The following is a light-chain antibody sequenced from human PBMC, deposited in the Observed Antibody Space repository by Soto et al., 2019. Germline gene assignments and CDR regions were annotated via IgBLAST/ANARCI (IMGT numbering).Light chain of an antibody. Sequence: DIQMTQSPSTLSASVGDRVTITCRASQSINSWLAWYQQKPGKAPQILIYDASTLKSGVPSRFSARGSGTAFTLIISSLQPDDFATYYCQQYTSYSWTFGQGTKVEI. J-gene: IGKJ1*01. CDR3: QQYTSYSWT. V-gene: IGKV1-5*01. CDR2: DAS. CDR1: QSINSW.